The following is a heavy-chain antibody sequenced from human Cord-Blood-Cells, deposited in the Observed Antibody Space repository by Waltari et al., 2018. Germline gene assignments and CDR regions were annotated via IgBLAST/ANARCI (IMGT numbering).Heavy chain of an antibody. J-gene: IGHJ6*03. D-gene: IGHD6-13*01. Sequence: QVQLQESGPGLVKPSATLSLTCTVSGGSISSYYWSWIRQPAGKGLEWIGRIYTSGSTNYNPSLKSRVTMSVDTSKNQFSLKLSSVTAADTAVYYCAREYEGYSSSWYYYYYMDVWGKGTTVTVSS. CDR2: IYTSGST. CDR1: GGSISSYY. V-gene: IGHV4-4*07. CDR3: AREYEGYSSSWYYYYYMDV.